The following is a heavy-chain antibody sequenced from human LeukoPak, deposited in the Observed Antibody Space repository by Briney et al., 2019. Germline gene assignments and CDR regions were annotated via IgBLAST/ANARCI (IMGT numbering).Heavy chain of an antibody. Sequence: ASVKVSCKASGYTFTAYYMHWVRQAPGQGLEWMGRINPDSGGTNYAQKFQGRVIMTRHTSITTAYMELSRLRSDDTAVYYCASLVSLITMIVVPPLGSFDIWGQGTLVTVSS. CDR2: INPDSGGT. CDR3: ASLVSLITMIVVPPLGSFDI. J-gene: IGHJ3*02. CDR1: GYTFTAYY. V-gene: IGHV1-2*06. D-gene: IGHD3-22*01.